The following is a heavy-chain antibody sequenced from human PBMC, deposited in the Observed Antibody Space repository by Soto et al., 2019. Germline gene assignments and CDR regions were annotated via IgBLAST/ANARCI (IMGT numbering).Heavy chain of an antibody. Sequence: EVQLVASGGGLVQPGGSLRLSCAASGFTFSNYWMSWVRQAPVKGLEWVGNIKQDGSEKNYVDFVEGRFTISRDNAENSLYLQVNSLRVEDTAVYYCARIASTRRGWDVWGQGTTVVVSS. CDR1: GFTFSNYW. CDR3: ARIASTRRGWDV. D-gene: IGHD3-10*01. CDR2: IKQDGSEK. J-gene: IGHJ6*02. V-gene: IGHV3-7*01.